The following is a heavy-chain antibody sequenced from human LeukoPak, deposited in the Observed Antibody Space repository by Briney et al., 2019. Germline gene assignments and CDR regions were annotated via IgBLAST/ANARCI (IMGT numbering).Heavy chain of an antibody. J-gene: IGHJ4*02. CDR2: ISGRGDST. V-gene: IGHV3-23*01. Sequence: GGSLRLSWAASGFTFSNYAMRWVRQAPGKGLEVVSGISGRGDSTYYADSVKGRFTISRDNSKNTLYLQMNSLRAEDTAVYYCARRSGIAVAGAFDYWGQGTLVTVSS. D-gene: IGHD6-19*01. CDR3: ARRSGIAVAGAFDY. CDR1: GFTFSNYA.